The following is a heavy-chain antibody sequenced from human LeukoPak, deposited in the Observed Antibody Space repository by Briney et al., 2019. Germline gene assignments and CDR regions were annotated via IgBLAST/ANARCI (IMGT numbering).Heavy chain of an antibody. CDR1: GGSISSGGYY. J-gene: IGHJ4*02. CDR3: ARAVAVAGHRDY. V-gene: IGHV4-31*03. CDR2: IYYSGST. D-gene: IGHD6-19*01. Sequence: KSSQTLSLTCTVSGGSISSGGYYWSWIRQHPGKGLEWIGYIYYSGSTYYNPSLKSRVTISVDTSKNQFSLKLSSVTAADTAVYYCARAVAVAGHRDYWGQGTLVTVSS.